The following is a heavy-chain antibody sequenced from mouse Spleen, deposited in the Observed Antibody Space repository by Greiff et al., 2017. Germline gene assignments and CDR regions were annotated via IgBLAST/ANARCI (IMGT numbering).Heavy chain of an antibody. D-gene: IGHD2-4*01. Sequence: EVKLVESGPGLVKPSQTVFLTCTVTGISITTGNYRWSWIRQFPGNKLEWIGYIYYSGTITYNPSLTSRTTITRDTPKNQFFLEMNSLTAEDTATYYCARVDDYQYYAMDYWGQGTSVTVSS. CDR2: IYYSGTI. J-gene: IGHJ4*01. V-gene: IGHV3-5*01. CDR3: ARVDDYQYYAMDY. CDR1: GISITTGNYR.